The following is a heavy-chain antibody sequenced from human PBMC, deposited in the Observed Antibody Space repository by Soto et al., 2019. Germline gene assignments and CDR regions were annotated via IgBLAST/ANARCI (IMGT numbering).Heavy chain of an antibody. CDR2: ISYDGSNK. J-gene: IGHJ4*02. Sequence: QVQLVKSGGGVVQSGRSLRLSCAASGFTFSSYAMHWVRQAPGKGLEWVAVISYDGSNKYYADSVKGRFTISRDNSKNTLYLQMNSLRAEDTAVYYCARDPGGTDFAEWTYYFDYWGQGTLVTVSS. D-gene: IGHD3-3*01. CDR1: GFTFSSYA. CDR3: ARDPGGTDFAEWTYYFDY. V-gene: IGHV3-30-3*01.